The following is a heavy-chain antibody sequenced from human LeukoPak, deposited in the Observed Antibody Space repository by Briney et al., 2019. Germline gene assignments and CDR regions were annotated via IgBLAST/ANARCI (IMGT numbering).Heavy chain of an antibody. CDR2: MNPNSANT. J-gene: IGHJ3*01. D-gene: IGHD6-19*01. V-gene: IGHV1-8*03. CDR1: GYTFTSYD. CDR3: ASEPQWLVT. Sequence: ASVKVSCKASGYTFTSYDINWVRQATGQGLEWMGWMNPNSANTGYAQKFQGRVTITRNTSISTTYMELSSLRFEDTAVYYCASEPQWLVTWGQGTMVTVSS.